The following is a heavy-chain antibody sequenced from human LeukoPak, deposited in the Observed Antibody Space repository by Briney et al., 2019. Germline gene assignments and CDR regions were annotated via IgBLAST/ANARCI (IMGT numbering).Heavy chain of an antibody. Sequence: SQTLSLTCTVSGGSIGSGAYYGNWIRQPPGKGLEWIGYIYNSGSTYYNPSLKSRVTISVDTSQNQFSLKLSSVTAADTAVYYCARGYPAAAGTRARRVFDYWGQGTLVTVSS. CDR2: IYNSGST. CDR3: ARGYPAAAGTRARRVFDY. CDR1: GGSIGSGAYY. V-gene: IGHV4-30-4*01. J-gene: IGHJ4*02. D-gene: IGHD6-13*01.